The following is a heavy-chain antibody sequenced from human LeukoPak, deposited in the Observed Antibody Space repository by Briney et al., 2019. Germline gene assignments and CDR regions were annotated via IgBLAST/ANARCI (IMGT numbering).Heavy chain of an antibody. CDR1: GFIVSSNY. Sequence: GGSLRLSCAASGFIVSSNYMSWVRQAPGQGLEWISIIYKEGKTYYAYSVKGRFTISRDNSNNIVSLQMDSLRVEDTAMYYCARGAGYYDYFYMDVWGKGRTVTVSS. CDR2: IYKEGKT. J-gene: IGHJ6*03. D-gene: IGHD3-9*01. CDR3: ARGAGYYDYFYMDV. V-gene: IGHV3-53*05.